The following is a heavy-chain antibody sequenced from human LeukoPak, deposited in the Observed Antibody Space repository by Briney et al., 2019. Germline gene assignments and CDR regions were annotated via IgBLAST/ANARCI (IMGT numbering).Heavy chain of an antibody. V-gene: IGHV1-2*02. CDR3: ARGGGIVATYYYGMDV. D-gene: IGHD5-12*01. Sequence: GASVKVSCKASGDTFTGNYMHWVRQAPGQGLEWMGWINPNSGGTNYAQKFQGRVTMTRDTSISTAYMVLSRMRSDSQAVDYCARGGGIVATYYYGMDVWGQGTTVTVSS. J-gene: IGHJ6*02. CDR1: GDTFTGNY. CDR2: INPNSGGT.